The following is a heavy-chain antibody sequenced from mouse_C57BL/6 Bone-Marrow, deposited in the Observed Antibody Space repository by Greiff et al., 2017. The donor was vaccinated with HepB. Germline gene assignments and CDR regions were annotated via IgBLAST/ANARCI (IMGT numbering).Heavy chain of an antibody. J-gene: IGHJ3*01. CDR3: TPVYDGYQAWFAY. Sequence: VQLQQSGAELVRPGASVKLSCTASGFNIKDDYMHWVKQRPEQGLEWIGWIDPENGDTEYASKFQGKATITADTSSNTAYLQLSSLTSEDTAVYYCTPVYDGYQAWFAYWGQGTLVTVSA. D-gene: IGHD2-3*01. CDR2: IDPENGDT. V-gene: IGHV14-4*01. CDR1: GFNIKDDY.